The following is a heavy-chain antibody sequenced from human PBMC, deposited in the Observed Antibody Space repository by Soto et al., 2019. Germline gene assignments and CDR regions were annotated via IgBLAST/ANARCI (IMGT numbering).Heavy chain of an antibody. D-gene: IGHD2-15*01. V-gene: IGHV3-7*03. CDR3: ERAYSDAFDI. CDR1: GCTLSRYW. CDR2: IKQDGSEK. Sequence: SLRHSCAALGCTLSRYWIRWVRQAPGEGLEWVANIKQDGSEKYYVDPVKGRFTISRDNAKNSLYLQMNSLRAEDTAVYYCERAYSDAFDIWGQGTMVTVSS. J-gene: IGHJ3*02.